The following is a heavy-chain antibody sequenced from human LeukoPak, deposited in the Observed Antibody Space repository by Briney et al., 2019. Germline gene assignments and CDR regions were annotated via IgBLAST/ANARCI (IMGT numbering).Heavy chain of an antibody. D-gene: IGHD2-15*01. J-gene: IGHJ4*02. CDR2: INTNTGNP. Sequence: ASVKVSGKASGYTFTSYAMNWVRQAPGQGLEWMGWINTNTGNPTYAQGFTGRFVFSLDTSVSTAYLQISSLKAEDTAVYYCAREMPVVVVDANGPTPDYWGQGTLVTVSS. CDR3: AREMPVVVVDANGPTPDY. CDR1: GYTFTSYA. V-gene: IGHV7-4-1*02.